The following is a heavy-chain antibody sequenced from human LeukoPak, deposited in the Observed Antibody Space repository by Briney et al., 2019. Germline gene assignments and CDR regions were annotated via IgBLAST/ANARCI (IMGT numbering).Heavy chain of an antibody. Sequence: GGSLRLSCAASGFTVSSNYMSWVRQAPGKGLEWVSVIYSGGSTYYADSVKGRFTISRHNSKNTLYLQMNNLRAEDTAVYYCARAAPNCSGGSCYSQHFDYWGQGALVTVSS. CDR2: IYSGGST. D-gene: IGHD2-15*01. CDR1: GFTVSSNY. V-gene: IGHV3-53*04. J-gene: IGHJ4*02. CDR3: ARAAPNCSGGSCYSQHFDY.